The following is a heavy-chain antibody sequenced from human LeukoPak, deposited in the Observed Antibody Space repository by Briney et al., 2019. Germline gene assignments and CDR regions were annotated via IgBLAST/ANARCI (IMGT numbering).Heavy chain of an antibody. V-gene: IGHV3-30*18. Sequence: GRSLRLSCAASGFTFSGYAMNWVRQAPGKGLEWVAAVSYDGNDYYYADSVKGRFTISRDNSKNTLYLQMNSLRAEDTAVYYCAKPTGATGYYGLFEYWGQGTLVTVSS. CDR1: GFTFSGYA. J-gene: IGHJ4*02. CDR2: VSYDGNDY. CDR3: AKPTGATGYYGLFEY. D-gene: IGHD1-14*01.